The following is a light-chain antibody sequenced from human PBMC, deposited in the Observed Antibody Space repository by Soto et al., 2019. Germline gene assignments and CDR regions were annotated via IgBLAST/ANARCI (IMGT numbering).Light chain of an antibody. J-gene: IGLJ1*01. V-gene: IGLV2-14*01. CDR1: SSNIGNNY. CDR2: EVS. CDR3: SSYTAGGTI. Sequence: QSVLTQSPSASATPGQKVTISCSGSSSNIGNNYVYWYQQLPGTAPKLMISEVSNRPSGVSNRFSGSKSGNTASLTISGLQAEDEADYYCSSYTAGGTIFGTGTKVTVL.